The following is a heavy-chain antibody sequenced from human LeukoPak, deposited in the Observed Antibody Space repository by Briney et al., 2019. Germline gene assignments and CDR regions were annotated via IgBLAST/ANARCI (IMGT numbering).Heavy chain of an antibody. CDR3: AGPRSVDS. V-gene: IGHV4-4*07. Sequence: SQTLSLTCTVSGGSISSYYWNWIRQPAGKGLEWIGRIYSSGSINYNTSLKSRVTISVDKSKNQVSLNLSSVTAADTAVYYCAGPRSVDSWGQGTLVTVSS. D-gene: IGHD4-11*01. CDR2: IYSSGSI. CDR1: GGSISSYY. J-gene: IGHJ4*02.